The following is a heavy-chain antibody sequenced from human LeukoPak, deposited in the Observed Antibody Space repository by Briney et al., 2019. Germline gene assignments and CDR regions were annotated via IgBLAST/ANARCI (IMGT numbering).Heavy chain of an antibody. J-gene: IGHJ4*02. CDR3: ARDPGYSSGWYGLDFDY. Sequence: GASVKVSCKASGGTFSSYAISWVRQAPGQGLEWMGGIIPIFGTANYAQKFQGRVTITADKSTSTAYMELSSLRSEDTAVYYCARDPGYSSGWYGLDFDYWGQGTLVTVSS. V-gene: IGHV1-69*06. D-gene: IGHD6-19*01. CDR2: IIPIFGTA. CDR1: GGTFSSYA.